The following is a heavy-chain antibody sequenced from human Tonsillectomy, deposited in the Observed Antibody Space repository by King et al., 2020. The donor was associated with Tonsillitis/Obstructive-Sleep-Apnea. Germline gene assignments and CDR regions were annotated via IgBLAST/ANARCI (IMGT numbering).Heavy chain of an antibody. Sequence: VQLVESGGGLIQPGGSLRLSCAASGFTVSSSYMNWVRQAPGKGLEWVSVIYNGGGPNYADSVKGRFTISRDRSKKTVYLQMSSLRAEDTAVYYCAKEYYYYMDVWGKGTTVTVSS. CDR3: AKEYYYYMDV. CDR2: IYNGGGP. J-gene: IGHJ6*03. CDR1: GFTVSSSY. V-gene: IGHV3-53*01.